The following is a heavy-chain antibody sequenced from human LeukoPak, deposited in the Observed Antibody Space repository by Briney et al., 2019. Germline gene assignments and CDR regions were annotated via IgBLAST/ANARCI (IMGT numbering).Heavy chain of an antibody. CDR3: ARTSSNSWSYGMDV. CDR1: DDSMISYH. V-gene: IGHV4-4*07. Sequence: SETLSLTCSVSDDSMISYHWSWIRQPAGKGLEWIGRIYTSGSTNYNPSLKSRVTMSVDTSKNQFSLKLSSVTAADTAVYYCARTSSNSWSYGMDVWGQGTTVTVSS. CDR2: IYTSGST. D-gene: IGHD6-13*01. J-gene: IGHJ6*02.